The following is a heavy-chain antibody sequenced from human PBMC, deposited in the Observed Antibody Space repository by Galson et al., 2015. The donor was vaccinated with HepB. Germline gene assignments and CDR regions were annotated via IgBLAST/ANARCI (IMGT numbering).Heavy chain of an antibody. CDR2: ISYDGSNK. J-gene: IGHJ4*02. CDR1: GFTFSSYA. V-gene: IGHV3-30*04. D-gene: IGHD3-22*01. Sequence: SLRLSCAASGFTFSSYAMHWVRQAPGKGLEWVAVISYDGSNKYYADSVKGRFTISRDNSKNTLYLQMNSLRAEDTAVYYCASYYYDSSGYYCDYWGQGTLVTVSS. CDR3: ASYYYDSSGYYCDY.